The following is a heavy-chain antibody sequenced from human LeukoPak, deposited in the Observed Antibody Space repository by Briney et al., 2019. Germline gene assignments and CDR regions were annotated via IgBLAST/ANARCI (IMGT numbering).Heavy chain of an antibody. J-gene: IGHJ4*02. CDR1: GGSISSGDYY. V-gene: IGHV4-30-4*08. CDR3: ARGTPRITMVRGVAPRSFGLDY. CDR2: IYYSGST. Sequence: SETLSLTCTVSGGSISSGDYYWSWIRQPPGKGLEWIGYIYYSGSTYYNPSLKSRVTISVDTSKNQFSLKLSSVTAADTAVYYCARGTPRITMVRGVAPRSFGLDYWGQGTLVTVSS. D-gene: IGHD3-10*01.